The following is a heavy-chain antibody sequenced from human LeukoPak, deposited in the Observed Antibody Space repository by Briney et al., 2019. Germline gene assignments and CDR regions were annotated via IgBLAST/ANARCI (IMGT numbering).Heavy chain of an antibody. CDR1: GLDFSTSW. CDR3: ARAGYSYGLGRGYYYYYYMDV. CDR2: ISSSGSTI. J-gene: IGHJ6*03. V-gene: IGHV3-48*03. D-gene: IGHD5-18*01. Sequence: GGSLRLSCVASGLDFSTSWMSWVRQSPGKGLEWVSYISSSGSTIYYADSVKGRFTISRDNAKNSLYLQMNSLRAEDTAVYYCARAGYSYGLGRGYYYYYYMDVWGKGTTVTISS.